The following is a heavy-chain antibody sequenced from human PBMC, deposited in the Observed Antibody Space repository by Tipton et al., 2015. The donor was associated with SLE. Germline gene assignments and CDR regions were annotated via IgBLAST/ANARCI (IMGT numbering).Heavy chain of an antibody. D-gene: IGHD2-8*02. CDR3: ARDLRYCTGGVCYTDDNWFDP. J-gene: IGHJ5*02. V-gene: IGHV1-18*01. CDR2: ISAYNGNT. CDR1: GYTFTSYG. Sequence: QVQLVQSGAEVKKPGASVKVSCKASGYTFTSYGISWVRQAPGQGLEWMGWISAYNGNTNYAQKLQGRVTMTTDTSTSTAYMELRSLRSDDTAVYYCARDLRYCTGGVCYTDDNWFDPWVQGTLFTVSS.